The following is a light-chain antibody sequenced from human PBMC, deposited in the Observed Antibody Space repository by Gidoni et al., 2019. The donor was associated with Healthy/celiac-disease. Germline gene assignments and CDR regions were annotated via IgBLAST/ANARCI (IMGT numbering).Light chain of an antibody. Sequence: IQMTQSPSSLSASVGDRVTITCRASQSISSYLHWYQQKPGKAPKLLIYAASSLKSGVPSRFSGSGSGTDFTLTISSLQPEDFATYYCQQSYSTPLTFGGGTKVEIK. CDR3: QQSYSTPLT. CDR1: QSISSY. V-gene: IGKV1-39*01. CDR2: AAS. J-gene: IGKJ4*01.